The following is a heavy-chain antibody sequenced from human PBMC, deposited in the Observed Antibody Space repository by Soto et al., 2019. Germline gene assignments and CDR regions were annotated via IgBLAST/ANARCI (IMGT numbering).Heavy chain of an antibody. J-gene: IGHJ6*03. CDR1: GFTFSSYS. CDR3: ARNLGYCSGGSCSYYMDV. Sequence: GGSLRLSCAASGFTFSSYSMNWVRQAPWKGLEWVSYISSSSSTIYYADSVKGRFTISRDNAKNSLYLQMNSLRAEDTAVYYCARNLGYCSGGSCSYYMDVWAKGTTVTVSS. V-gene: IGHV3-48*01. D-gene: IGHD2-15*01. CDR2: ISSSSSTI.